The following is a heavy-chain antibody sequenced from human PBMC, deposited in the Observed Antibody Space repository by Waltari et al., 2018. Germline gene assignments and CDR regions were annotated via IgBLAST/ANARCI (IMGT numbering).Heavy chain of an antibody. V-gene: IGHV3-74*01. CDR3: GRARVQGVKYFDY. D-gene: IGHD3-10*01. CDR2: IDSYGSST. J-gene: IGHJ4*02. CDR1: GLVFRSYW. Sequence: DVERVECGGGLAEQGGSLRLACTACGLVFRSYWMLWVSHGTGTGLMWVSRIDSYGSSTSYADSVRGRFTISRDNAKNPLYLQMNSVRDEDTAVYYCGRARVQGVKYFDYWGRGTLVTVSS.